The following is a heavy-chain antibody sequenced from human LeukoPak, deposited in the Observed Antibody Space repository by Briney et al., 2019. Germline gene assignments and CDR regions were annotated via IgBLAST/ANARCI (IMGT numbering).Heavy chain of an antibody. J-gene: IGHJ4*02. Sequence: SESLSLTCTVSGGSISSYFWSWIRQPPGKEPECIGYIYNSGSTKYTPSLKSRVTISVDTSKNQFSLKLSSVATADTAVYYCATSIAAAGTLDYWGQGTLVTVSS. V-gene: IGHV4-59*01. CDR3: ATSIAAAGTLDY. D-gene: IGHD6-13*01. CDR1: GGSISSYF. CDR2: IYNSGST.